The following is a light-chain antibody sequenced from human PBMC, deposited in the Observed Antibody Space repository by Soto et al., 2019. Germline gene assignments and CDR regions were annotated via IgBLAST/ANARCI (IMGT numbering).Light chain of an antibody. CDR3: QQALNFPYT. CDR2: ATS. Sequence: DIQMTQSPSSVSASVGDRVTITCRASQGISTWLAWFQQKPGKAPKLLIYATSILQSGVPSRFSCIGYRSAFTLTLISLHPEDCASYYSQQALNFPYTFGQGTKLEIE. V-gene: IGKV1D-12*01. J-gene: IGKJ2*01. CDR1: QGISTW.